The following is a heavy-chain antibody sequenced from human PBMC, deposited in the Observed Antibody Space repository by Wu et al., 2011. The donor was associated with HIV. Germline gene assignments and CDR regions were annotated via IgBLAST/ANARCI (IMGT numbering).Heavy chain of an antibody. CDR1: GYTFTSYY. CDR2: INPSGGST. D-gene: IGHD2-15*01. V-gene: IGHV1-46*01. Sequence: QVQLVQSGAEVKKPGASVKVSCKASGYTFTSYYMHWVRQAPGQGLEWMGIINPSGGSTSYAQKFQGRVTMTRDTSTSTVYMELSSLRSEDTAVYYCARPYCSGGNCLGFDYWGQGTLITVSS. J-gene: IGHJ4*02. CDR3: ARPYCSGGNCLGFDY.